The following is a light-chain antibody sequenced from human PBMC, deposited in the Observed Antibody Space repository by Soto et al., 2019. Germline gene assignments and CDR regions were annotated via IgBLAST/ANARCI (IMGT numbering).Light chain of an antibody. CDR2: SAS. CDR3: QHYNKWPLT. J-gene: IGKJ3*01. CDR1: QSVSSD. Sequence: EIVMTQSPATLSVSPGERATLSCRASQSVSSDVAWYQQKLGQAPRLLIYSASTRATGVPARFSGSGSGSDFTLTISSLQSEDFAVYYCQHYNKWPLTFGPGTKVDI. V-gene: IGKV3-15*01.